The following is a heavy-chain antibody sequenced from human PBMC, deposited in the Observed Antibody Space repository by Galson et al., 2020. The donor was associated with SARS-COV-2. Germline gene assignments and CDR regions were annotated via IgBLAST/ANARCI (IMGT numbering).Heavy chain of an antibody. CDR1: GFTFSSYG. CDR3: AKDLDCGGDCSLDY. Sequence: GESLKISCAASGFTFSSYGMHWVRQAPGKGLEWVAVIWYDGSNKYYADSVKGRFTISRDNSKNTLYLQMHSLRAEDMAVYYWAKDLDCGGDCSLDYWGQGTLVTVSS. CDR2: IWYDGSNK. D-gene: IGHD2-21*02. V-gene: IGHV3-33*06. J-gene: IGHJ4*02.